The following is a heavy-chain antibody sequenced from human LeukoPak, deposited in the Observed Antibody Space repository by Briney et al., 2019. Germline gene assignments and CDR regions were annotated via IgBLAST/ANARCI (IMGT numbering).Heavy chain of an antibody. J-gene: IGHJ4*02. Sequence: PSETLSLTCTVSGYSISSGYYWGWIRQPPGKGLEWIGSIYHSGSTYYNPSLKSRVTISVDTSKNQFSLKLSSVTAADTAVYYCARDGGLLYYDFWSGYTFAYWGQGTLVTVSS. CDR2: IYHSGST. D-gene: IGHD3-3*01. CDR3: ARDGGLLYYDFWSGYTFAY. CDR1: GYSISSGYY. V-gene: IGHV4-38-2*02.